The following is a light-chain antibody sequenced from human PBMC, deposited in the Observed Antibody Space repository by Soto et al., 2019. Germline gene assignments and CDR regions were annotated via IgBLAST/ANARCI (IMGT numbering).Light chain of an antibody. Sequence: EIVLTQSPGTLSLSPGERATLSCRASQSVSSDLAWYQQKPGQAPRLLIYGASTRATGIPARFSGSGSGTEFTLTIGSLQSEDFAVYYCQQRSNWPPITFGQGTRLEIK. J-gene: IGKJ5*01. V-gene: IGKV3-15*01. CDR2: GAS. CDR3: QQRSNWPPIT. CDR1: QSVSSD.